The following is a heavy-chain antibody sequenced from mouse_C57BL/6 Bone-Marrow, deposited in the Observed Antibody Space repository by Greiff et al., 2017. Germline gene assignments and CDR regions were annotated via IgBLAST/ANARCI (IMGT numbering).Heavy chain of an antibody. CDR1: GYTFTDYY. CDR3: ARMVYDYDGGPYFDY. Sequence: EVKLQQSGPELVKPGASVKISCKASGYTFTDYYMNWVKQSHGKSLEWIGDINPNNGGTSYNQKFKGKATLTVDKSSSTAYMELRSLTSEDSAVYYCARMVYDYDGGPYFDYWGQGTTLTVSS. D-gene: IGHD2-4*01. J-gene: IGHJ2*01. V-gene: IGHV1-26*01. CDR2: INPNNGGT.